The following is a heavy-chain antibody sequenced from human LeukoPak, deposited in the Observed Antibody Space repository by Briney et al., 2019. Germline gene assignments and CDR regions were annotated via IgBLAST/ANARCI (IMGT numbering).Heavy chain of an antibody. Sequence: ASVKVSCKASGYTFTSYYIHWVRQAPGQGLEYMGIINSSGRSTGYAQKFQGRVTMTRDTSISTAYMELSRLRSDDTAVYYCARDPYQSGSPIDYWGQGTLVTVSS. CDR2: INSSGRST. V-gene: IGHV1-46*01. CDR3: ARDPYQSGSPIDY. CDR1: GYTFTSYY. D-gene: IGHD1-26*01. J-gene: IGHJ4*02.